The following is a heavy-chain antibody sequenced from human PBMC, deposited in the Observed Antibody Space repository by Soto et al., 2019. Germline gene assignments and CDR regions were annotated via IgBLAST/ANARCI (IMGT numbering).Heavy chain of an antibody. CDR2: INPNSGGT. J-gene: IGHJ4*02. Sequence: ASVKVSCKASGYTFTGYYMHWLRQAPGQGLEWMGWINPNSGGTNYAQKFQGRVTMTRDTSISTAYMELSRLRSDDTAVYYCARDGLLWFGEPAYWGQGTLVTVSS. CDR1: GYTFTGYY. CDR3: ARDGLLWFGEPAY. D-gene: IGHD3-10*01. V-gene: IGHV1-2*02.